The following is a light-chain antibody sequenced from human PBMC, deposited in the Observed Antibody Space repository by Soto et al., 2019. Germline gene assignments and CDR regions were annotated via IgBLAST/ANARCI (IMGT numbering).Light chain of an antibody. CDR1: QSVSSY. Sequence: EIALTQSPGTLSLSPGARATLSCRASQSVSSYLAWYQQKPGQAPRLLIYDASNRATGIPARFSGSGSGTDFTLTISSLEPEDFAVYYCQQRSNWPRTFGQGTKVDI. J-gene: IGKJ1*01. CDR3: QQRSNWPRT. V-gene: IGKV3-11*01. CDR2: DAS.